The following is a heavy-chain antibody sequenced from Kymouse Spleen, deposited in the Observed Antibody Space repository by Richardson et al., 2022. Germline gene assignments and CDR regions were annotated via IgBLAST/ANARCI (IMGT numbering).Heavy chain of an antibody. J-gene: IGHJ5*02. CDR3: ARGEGSGSPNWFDP. V-gene: IGHV4-34*01. Sequence: QVQLQQWGAGLLKPSETLSLTCAVYGGSFSGYYWSWIRQPPGKGLEWIGEINHSGSTNYNPSLKSRVTISVDTSKNQFSLKLSSVTAADTAVYYCARGEGSGSPNWFDPWGQGTLVTVSS. CDR2: INHSGST. D-gene: IGHD3-10*01. CDR1: GGSFSGYY.